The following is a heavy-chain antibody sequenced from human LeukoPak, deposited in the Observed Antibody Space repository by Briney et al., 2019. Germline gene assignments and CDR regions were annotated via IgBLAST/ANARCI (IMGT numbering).Heavy chain of an antibody. Sequence: PSETLSLTCTVSGGSISSYYWSWIRQPPGKGLEWIGYIYYSGSNNYNPSLKSRVTISVDTSKNQFSLKLSSVTAADTAVYYCASQLYYEDAFDIWGQGTMVSVSS. CDR2: IYYSGSN. D-gene: IGHD3-22*01. V-gene: IGHV4-59*01. J-gene: IGHJ3*02. CDR3: ASQLYYEDAFDI. CDR1: GGSISSYY.